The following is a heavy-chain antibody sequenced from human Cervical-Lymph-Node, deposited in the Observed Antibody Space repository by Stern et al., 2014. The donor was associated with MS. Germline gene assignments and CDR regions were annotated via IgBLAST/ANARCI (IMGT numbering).Heavy chain of an antibody. CDR3: ARNSPFDP. CDR1: GGSIISGGHL. J-gene: IGHJ5*02. V-gene: IGHV4-31*03. CDR2: IHSTGST. Sequence: DQLVESGPGLVKPSQTLSLTCSVSGGSIISGGHLWSWIRQPPGEGLEWIGYIHSTGSTYYNPSLRSRVAISLDPSQNLFSLSLTSVTAADTAVYYCARNSPFDPWGQGTLVTVSS. D-gene: IGHD2/OR15-2a*01.